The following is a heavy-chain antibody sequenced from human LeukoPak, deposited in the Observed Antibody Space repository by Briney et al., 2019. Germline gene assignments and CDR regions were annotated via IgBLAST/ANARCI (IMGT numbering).Heavy chain of an antibody. CDR3: ARGLAVAGTGWFDP. V-gene: IGHV4-4*02. CDR1: GGSISSSNW. D-gene: IGHD6-19*01. J-gene: IGHJ5*02. CDR2: IYHSGST. Sequence: SETLSLTCAVSGGSISSSNWWSWVRQPPGKGLEWIGEIYHSGSTNYNPSLKSRVIISVDKSKNQFSLKLSSVTAADTAVYYCARGLAVAGTGWFDPWGQGTLVTVSS.